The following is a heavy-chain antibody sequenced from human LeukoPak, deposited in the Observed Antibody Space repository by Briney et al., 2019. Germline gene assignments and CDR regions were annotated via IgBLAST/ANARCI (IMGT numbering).Heavy chain of an antibody. D-gene: IGHD3-9*01. Sequence: PSETLSLTCTVSGGSISSSSYYWGWIRQPPGKGLEWIGSIYYSGSTYYNPSLKSRVTISVDTSKNQFSLKLSSVTAADTAVYYCARDRDFDLSKRLNENWGFDPWGQGTLVTVSS. CDR2: IYYSGST. CDR3: ARDRDFDLSKRLNENWGFDP. J-gene: IGHJ5*02. V-gene: IGHV4-39*07. CDR1: GGSISSSSYY.